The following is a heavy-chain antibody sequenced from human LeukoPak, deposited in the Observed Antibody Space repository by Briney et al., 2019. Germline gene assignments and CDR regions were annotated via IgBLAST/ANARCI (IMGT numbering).Heavy chain of an antibody. CDR1: GGSFSGYY. D-gene: IGHD6-13*01. CDR3: ARGPSRQQLALYYFDY. CDR2: INHSGST. V-gene: IGHV4-34*01. J-gene: IGHJ4*02. Sequence: SETLSLTCAVYGGSFSGYYWSWIRQPPGKGLEWIGEINHSGSTNYNPSLKNRVTISVDTSKNQFSLKLSSVTAADTAVYYCARGPSRQQLALYYFDYWGQGTLVTVPS.